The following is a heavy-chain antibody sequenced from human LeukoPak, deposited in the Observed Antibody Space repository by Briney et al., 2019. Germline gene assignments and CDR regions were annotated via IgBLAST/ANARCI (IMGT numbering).Heavy chain of an antibody. Sequence: SETLSLTCAVYGGSFSSYYWSWIRQPPGKGLEWIGYIYYSGSTNYNPSLKSRVTISVDTSKNQFSLKLSSVTAADTAVYYCARSEITIFGVVPFDYWGQGTLVTVSS. CDR2: IYYSGST. D-gene: IGHD3-3*01. J-gene: IGHJ4*02. CDR1: GGSFSSYY. CDR3: ARSEITIFGVVPFDY. V-gene: IGHV4-59*08.